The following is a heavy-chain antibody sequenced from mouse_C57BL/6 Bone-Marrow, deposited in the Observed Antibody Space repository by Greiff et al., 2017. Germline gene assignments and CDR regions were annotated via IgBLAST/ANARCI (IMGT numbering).Heavy chain of an antibody. V-gene: IGHV1-82*01. D-gene: IGHD4-1*01. J-gene: IGHJ2*01. Sequence: VQLQQSGPELVKPGASVKISCKASGYAFSSSWMNWVKQRPGKGLEWIGRIYPGDGDTNYNGKFKGKATLTADKSSSTAYMQLSSLTSEDSAVYFCARKAGNCDRFDYWGQGTTLTVSS. CDR2: IYPGDGDT. CDR3: ARKAGNCDRFDY. CDR1: GYAFSSSW.